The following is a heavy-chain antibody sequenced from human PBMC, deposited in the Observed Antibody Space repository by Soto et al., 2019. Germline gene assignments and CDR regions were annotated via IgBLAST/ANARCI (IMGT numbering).Heavy chain of an antibody. J-gene: IGHJ4*02. V-gene: IGHV3-11*06. Sequence: PGGSLRLSCAASGFTFTDYYMSWIRQAPGKGLEWVSYISSSSYTNYADSVKGRFTISRDNAKNSLYLQMNSLRAEDTAVYYCARAVLSGSSVFDYWGQGTLVTVSS. D-gene: IGHD1-26*01. CDR2: ISSSSYT. CDR1: GFTFTDYY. CDR3: ARAVLSGSSVFDY.